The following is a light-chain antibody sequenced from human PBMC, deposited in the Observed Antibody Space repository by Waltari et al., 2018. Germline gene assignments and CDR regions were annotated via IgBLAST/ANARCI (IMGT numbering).Light chain of an antibody. CDR1: QSLFYNSNNQNY. Sequence: DIVMTQSPESLTVSLGDRATINCKSSQSLFYNSNNQNYLAWYQQKPGQPPKVLICWASTRESGVPERFSGSGSGTDFTLTITNLQPEDVAVYYCQQYYSTFLTFGGGTKVE. V-gene: IGKV4-1*01. J-gene: IGKJ4*01. CDR3: QQYYSTFLT. CDR2: WAS.